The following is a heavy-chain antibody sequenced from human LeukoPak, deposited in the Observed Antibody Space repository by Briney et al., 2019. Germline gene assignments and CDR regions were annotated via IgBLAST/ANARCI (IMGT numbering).Heavy chain of an antibody. Sequence: PSETLSLTCTVSGGSISSSSYYWGWIRQPPGKGLEWIGSIYYSGSTYYNPSLKSRVTISVDTSKNQFSLKLSSVTAADTAVYYCARLVITFGGVIVMGYYFDYWGQGTLVTVSS. D-gene: IGHD3-16*02. CDR1: GGSISSSSYY. CDR3: ARLVITFGGVIVMGYYFDY. CDR2: IYYSGST. J-gene: IGHJ4*02. V-gene: IGHV4-39*01.